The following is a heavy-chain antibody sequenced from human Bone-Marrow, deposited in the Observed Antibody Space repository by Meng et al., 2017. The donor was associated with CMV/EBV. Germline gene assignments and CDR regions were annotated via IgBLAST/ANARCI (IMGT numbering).Heavy chain of an antibody. J-gene: IGHJ3*02. Sequence: SVKVSCKASGFTFTSSAVQWVRQARGQRLEWIGWIVVGSGNTNYAQKFQERVTITRDMSTSTAYMELSSLRSEDTAVYYCAADRGNQQLTSGAFDIWGQGTRVTVSS. CDR2: IVVGSGNT. CDR1: GFTFTSSA. D-gene: IGHD2-2*01. V-gene: IGHV1-58*01. CDR3: AADRGNQQLTSGAFDI.